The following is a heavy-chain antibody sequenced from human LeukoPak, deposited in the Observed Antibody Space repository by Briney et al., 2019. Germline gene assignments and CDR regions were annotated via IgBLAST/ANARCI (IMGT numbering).Heavy chain of an antibody. CDR1: GGSISSGSYY. D-gene: IGHD2-2*01. V-gene: IGHV4-61*02. CDR3: ARAPAAPLDYYYYYMDV. Sequence: PSETLSLTCTVSGGSISSGSYYWSWIRQPAGKGLEWIGRIYTSGSTNYNPPLKSRVTISVDTSKHQFPLKLSSVTAADTAVYYCARAPAAPLDYYYYYMDVWGKGTTVTVSS. CDR2: IYTSGST. J-gene: IGHJ6*03.